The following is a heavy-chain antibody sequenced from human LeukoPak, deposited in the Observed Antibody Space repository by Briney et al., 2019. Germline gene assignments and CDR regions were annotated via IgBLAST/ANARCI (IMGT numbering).Heavy chain of an antibody. J-gene: IGHJ4*02. CDR2: ISGSGVNT. V-gene: IGHV3-23*01. CDR1: GFTFSTYA. Sequence: GGSLRLSCAASGFTFSTYAMSWVRQAPGKGLEYVSAISGSGVNTYYAASVKGRLTISRDNSKNMLYLEMKSLRAEDTAVYYCAKEVTSHGYRGLDYWGQGTLVTVSS. D-gene: IGHD5-18*01. CDR3: AKEVTSHGYRGLDY.